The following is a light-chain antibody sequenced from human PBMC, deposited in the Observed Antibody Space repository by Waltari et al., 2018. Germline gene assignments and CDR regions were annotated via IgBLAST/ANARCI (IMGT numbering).Light chain of an antibody. CDR1: SSDVSL. Sequence: QSALTQPASVSGSPGQSITISCTGTSSDVSLFSWYLQHPGKAPKLLIYEGAKRPSGVSDRFSGSKSGTTASLTISGLRPEDEAEYFCSSYAGSVVVFGGGTKVIVL. CDR3: SSYAGSVVV. CDR2: EGA. J-gene: IGLJ2*01. V-gene: IGLV2-23*01.